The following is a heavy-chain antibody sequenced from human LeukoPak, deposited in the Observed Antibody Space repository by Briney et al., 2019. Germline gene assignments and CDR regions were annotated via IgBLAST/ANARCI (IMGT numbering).Heavy chain of an antibody. Sequence: GGSLRLSCAASGFTFKNYAMSWVRQAPGKGLEWVSAIGDTNGDTKYADSVKGRFTISRDNSRNTLYLHLNSLRVEDTAIYYCGRDWKLDYWGQGTLVTVSS. J-gene: IGHJ4*02. V-gene: IGHV3-23*01. CDR1: GFTFKNYA. D-gene: IGHD1-1*01. CDR2: IGDTNGDT. CDR3: GRDWKLDY.